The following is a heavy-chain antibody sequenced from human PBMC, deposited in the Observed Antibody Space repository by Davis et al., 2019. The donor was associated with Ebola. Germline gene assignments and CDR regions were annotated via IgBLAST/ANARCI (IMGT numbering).Heavy chain of an antibody. CDR2: ISYDETDE. V-gene: IGHV3-30*18. Sequence: GESLKISCGASGFTFNSYGMHWVRQAPGKGLEWVALISYDETDEYYADSVKGRFTISRDNSNNTLYLQMNSLRPDDTAVYYCAKGSGYFDYWGQGTLVTVSS. CDR3: AKGSGYFDY. J-gene: IGHJ4*02. D-gene: IGHD6-25*01. CDR1: GFTFNSYG.